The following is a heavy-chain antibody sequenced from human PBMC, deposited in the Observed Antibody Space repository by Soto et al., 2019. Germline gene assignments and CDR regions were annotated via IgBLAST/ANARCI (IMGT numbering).Heavy chain of an antibody. J-gene: IGHJ4*02. CDR2: ISYVGST. Sequence: PSETLSLTCTVSGGSISSYYWSWIRQPPGKGLEWIGYISYVGSTYYNPSLKSRVTISVDTSKKHFSLKLTSVTAADTAVYYCARGAPAQEYYDILTGSIPPEYYFDYWGQGTLVTVS. CDR3: ARGAPAQEYYDILTGSIPPEYYFDY. D-gene: IGHD3-9*01. V-gene: IGHV4-59*01. CDR1: GGSISSYY.